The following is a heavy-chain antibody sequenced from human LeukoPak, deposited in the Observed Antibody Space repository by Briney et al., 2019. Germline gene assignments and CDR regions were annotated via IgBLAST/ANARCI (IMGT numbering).Heavy chain of an antibody. CDR1: GFTVSSNY. J-gene: IGHJ4*02. CDR3: ATLAGYYDILTGYQGLDY. CDR2: IYSGGST. V-gene: IGHV3-53*01. Sequence: GGSLRLSCAASGFTVSSNYMSWVRQAPGKGLEWVSVIYSGGSTYYADSVKGRFTISRDNSKNTLYLQMNSLRAEDTAVYYCATLAGYYDILTGYQGLDYWGQGTLVTVSS. D-gene: IGHD3-9*01.